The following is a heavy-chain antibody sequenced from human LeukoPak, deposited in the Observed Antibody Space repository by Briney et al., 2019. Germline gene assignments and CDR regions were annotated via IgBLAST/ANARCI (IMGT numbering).Heavy chain of an antibody. CDR1: GGSIDITNY. D-gene: IGHD2/OR15-2a*01. CDR2: ISHDGTT. Sequence: SETLSLTCGVSGGSIDITNYWSWVRQVPDKGLEWIGEISHDGTTNYNASLRSRVAVSLDRANNQLSLSLTSVTAADTAVYYCTRENRPFCPFAYWGQGILVTVSS. CDR3: TRENRPFCPFAY. J-gene: IGHJ4*02. V-gene: IGHV4-4*02.